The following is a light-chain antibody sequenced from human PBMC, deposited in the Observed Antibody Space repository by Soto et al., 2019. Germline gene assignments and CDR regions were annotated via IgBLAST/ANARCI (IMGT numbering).Light chain of an antibody. CDR2: GAS. J-gene: IGKJ5*01. CDR3: QQYGSSIT. V-gene: IGKV3-20*01. Sequence: IVLTQSPCTLSLSPWERATLSCRASRSVSSSNLAWYQQKPGQAPRLLIYGASSRATGIPDRFSGSGSGTDFTLIIKRLEPEDFAVYYCQQYGSSITFGQGTDWRL. CDR1: RSVSSSN.